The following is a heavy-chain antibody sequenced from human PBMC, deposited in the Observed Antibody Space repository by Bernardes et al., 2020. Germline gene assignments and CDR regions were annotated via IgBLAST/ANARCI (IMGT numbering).Heavy chain of an antibody. J-gene: IGHJ4*02. CDR3: AREIDDTSGYLD. Sequence: GGSLRLSCAASGLTVSHNYMSWVRRAPGKGLEWVSVIYRGGGTYYADSVKGRFTISRDNSKNTLYLQMNSLRAEDTAVYYCAREIDDTSGYLDWGQGTLVTVSS. CDR2: IYRGGGT. D-gene: IGHD3-22*01. V-gene: IGHV3-66*01. CDR1: GLTVSHNY.